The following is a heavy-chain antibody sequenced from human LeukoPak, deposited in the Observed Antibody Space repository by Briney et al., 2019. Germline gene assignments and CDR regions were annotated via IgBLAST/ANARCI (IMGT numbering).Heavy chain of an antibody. D-gene: IGHD4-17*01. V-gene: IGHV3-23*01. CDR1: GFTFSSYA. J-gene: IGHJ4*02. CDR2: ISGSGGST. Sequence: GGSLRLSCAASGFTFSSYAMSWVRQAPGKGLEWVSLISGSGGSTYYADSVMGRFTISRDNSKNTLYLQLSSLRAEDTAVFYCARPMTTLTTANGDNVYWGQGTLVSVSS. CDR3: ARPMTTLTTANGDNVY.